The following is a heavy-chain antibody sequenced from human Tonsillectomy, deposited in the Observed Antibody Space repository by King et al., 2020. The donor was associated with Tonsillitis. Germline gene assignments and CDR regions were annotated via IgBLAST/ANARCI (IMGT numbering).Heavy chain of an antibody. CDR2: IKTESDGGTI. V-gene: IGHV3-15*01. CDR3: TTHSRHRSKIDY. D-gene: IGHD2-2*01. Sequence: VQLVESGGGLVKPGGSLRLSCAASGLTFSNAWMSWVRQAPGKGLEWVGRIKTESDGGTINYAAPVKGRFTIPRDDSKDMLYLQMSSLKTEDTAVYYCTTHSRHRSKIDYWGQGTLVTVSS. CDR1: GLTFSNAW. J-gene: IGHJ4*02.